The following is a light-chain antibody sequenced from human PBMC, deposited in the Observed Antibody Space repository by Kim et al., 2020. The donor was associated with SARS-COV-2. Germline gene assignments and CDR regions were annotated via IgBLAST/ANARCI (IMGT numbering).Light chain of an antibody. CDR3: QKYNSAPWT. J-gene: IGKJ1*01. CDR2: AAA. V-gene: IGKV1-27*01. Sequence: ACIGDRVTISCRASQDIANSLAWYQQKPGKVPQVLIYAAATLQSGVPSRFSGSRSGTEFTLTIGSLQTEDVATYYCQKYNSAPWTFGPGTKVDIK. CDR1: QDIANS.